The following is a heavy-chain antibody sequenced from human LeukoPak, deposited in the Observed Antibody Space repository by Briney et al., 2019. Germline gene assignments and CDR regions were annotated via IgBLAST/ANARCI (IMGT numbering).Heavy chain of an antibody. CDR2: THYTGST. CDR1: DDSINSYY. D-gene: IGHD3-10*01. V-gene: IGHV4-59*12. CDR3: ARWGGTLNAFDV. J-gene: IGHJ3*01. Sequence: SETLSLTCSVSDDSINSYYWNWIRQPPGKPLEWIGYTHYTGSTTYNPSLYSRVTTLVDTSKNQFSLKLSSVTAADTAVYYCARWGGTLNAFDVWGPGTLVTVSS.